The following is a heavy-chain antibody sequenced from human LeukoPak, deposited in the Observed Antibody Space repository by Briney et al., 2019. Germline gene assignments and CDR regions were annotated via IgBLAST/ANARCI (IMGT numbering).Heavy chain of an antibody. CDR2: IRYDGSNK. CDR1: GFTFSTYG. V-gene: IGHV3-30*02. D-gene: IGHD6-13*01. J-gene: IGHJ2*01. Sequence: PGGSLRLSCAASGFTFSTYGMHWVRQAPGKGLEWVAFIRYDGSNKSYADSVKGRFTISRDNSKNTLYLQMNSLRAGDTAVYYCARAAYSSTWYSRYFDLWGRGTLVTVSS. CDR3: ARAAYSSTWYSRYFDL.